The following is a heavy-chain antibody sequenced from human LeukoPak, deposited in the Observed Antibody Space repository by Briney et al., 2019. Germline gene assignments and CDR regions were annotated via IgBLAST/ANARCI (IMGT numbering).Heavy chain of an antibody. CDR2: INPNGGGT. V-gene: IGHV1-2*02. CDR1: GYTFTAYY. D-gene: IGHD5-18*01. CDR3: ARVSPNTAMVSFDN. Sequence: GASVKVSCKASGYTFTAYYIHWVRQAPGQGLEWMGWINPNGGGTNYAQKFQGRVTMTRDTSISTAYMELSGLRSDDTAVYYCARVSPNTAMVSFDNWGQGTLVTVSS. J-gene: IGHJ4*02.